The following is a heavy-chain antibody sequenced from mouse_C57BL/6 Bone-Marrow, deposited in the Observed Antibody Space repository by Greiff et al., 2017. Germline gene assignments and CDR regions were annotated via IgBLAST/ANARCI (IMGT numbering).Heavy chain of an antibody. CDR3: AREDYYYGSGAWFAY. V-gene: IGHV14-4*01. J-gene: IGHJ3*01. D-gene: IGHD1-1*01. CDR2: IDPENGDT. CDR1: GFNIKDDY. Sequence: VQLQQSGAELVRPGASVKLSCTASGFNIKDDYMHWVKQRPEQGLEWIGWIDPENGDTEYASKFQGKATITADTSSNTAYLQLSSLTSEDSAVYYCAREDYYYGSGAWFAYWGQGTLVTVSA.